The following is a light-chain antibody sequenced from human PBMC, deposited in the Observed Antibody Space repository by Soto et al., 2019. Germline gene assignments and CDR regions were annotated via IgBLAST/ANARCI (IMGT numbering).Light chain of an antibody. CDR1: QSVSSN. J-gene: IGKJ4*01. V-gene: IGKV3-15*01. CDR2: GAS. Sequence: EIEMTQSPATPSVSPGERATLSCRASQSVSSNLAWYQQKPGQTPRLLVYGASTRATGVPVRFSGSGSGTEFNLTISSLQSEDFAVYYCQQYNDWPPLTFGGGTKVEIK. CDR3: QQYNDWPPLT.